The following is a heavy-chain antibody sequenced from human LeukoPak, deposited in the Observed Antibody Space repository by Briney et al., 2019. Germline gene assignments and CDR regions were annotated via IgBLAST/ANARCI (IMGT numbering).Heavy chain of an antibody. D-gene: IGHD2-2*01. CDR1: GFTFSSYA. V-gene: IGHV3-23*01. J-gene: IGHJ3*02. CDR3: ARGIGSDIVLVPAAQTDAFDI. CDR2: ISGSGGST. Sequence: GGSLRLSCAASGFTFSSYAMSWVRQAPGEGLEWVSAISGSGGSTYYADSVKGRFTISRDNSKNTLYLQMNSLRAEDTAVYYCARGIGSDIVLVPAAQTDAFDIWGQGRMVTVSS.